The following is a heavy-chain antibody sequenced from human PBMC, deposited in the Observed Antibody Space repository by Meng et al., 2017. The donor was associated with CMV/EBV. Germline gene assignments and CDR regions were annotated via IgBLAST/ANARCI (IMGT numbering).Heavy chain of an antibody. CDR3: ARAYGITGTKPNAFDI. V-gene: IGHV4-39*07. CDR1: GGSIGSSSYY. Sequence: SETLSLTCTVSGGSIGSSSYYWGWIRQPPGKGLEWIGSIYYSGSTYYNPSLKSRVTISVDTSKNQFSLKLSSVTAADTAVYYCARAYGITGTKPNAFDIWGQGTMVTVSS. D-gene: IGHD1-7*01. CDR2: IYYSGST. J-gene: IGHJ3*02.